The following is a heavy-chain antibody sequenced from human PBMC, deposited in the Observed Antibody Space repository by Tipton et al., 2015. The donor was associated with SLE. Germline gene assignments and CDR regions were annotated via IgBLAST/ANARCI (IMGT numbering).Heavy chain of an antibody. Sequence: TLSLTCTVSGGSIRSHYWSWIRQPPGKGLEWIGYVDYSGITHYNPSLRGRVTISVDMSKNQISVKLTSVTAADTAVYYCARGRARNDGVDYYFYYGMDVWGQGTTVTVSS. CDR1: GGSIRSHY. D-gene: IGHD1-1*01. CDR2: VDYSGIT. J-gene: IGHJ6*02. V-gene: IGHV4-59*11. CDR3: ARGRARNDGVDYYFYYGMDV.